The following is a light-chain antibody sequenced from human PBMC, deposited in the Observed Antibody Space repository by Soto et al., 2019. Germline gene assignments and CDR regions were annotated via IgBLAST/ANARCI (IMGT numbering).Light chain of an antibody. CDR2: GAS. V-gene: IGKV3-20*01. CDR1: QSVSSY. CDR3: QQYGSSPYP. J-gene: IGKJ5*01. Sequence: EVVLRQSPGTLSLSPGERATLSCRASQSVSSYLAWYQQKPGQAPRLLIYGASSRATGIPDRLSGSGSGTDFTLTISRLEPEEFAVYYGQQYGSSPYPFGQGTRLEIK.